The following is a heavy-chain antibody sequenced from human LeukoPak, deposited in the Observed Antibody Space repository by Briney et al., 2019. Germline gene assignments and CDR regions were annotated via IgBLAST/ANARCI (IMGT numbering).Heavy chain of an antibody. J-gene: IGHJ4*02. CDR1: GGSISSYY. CDR3: ARDTSGELFHY. D-gene: IGHD3-10*01. V-gene: IGHV4-59*01. Sequence: SETLSLTCTVSGGSISSYYWSWIRQPPGKGLEWIGYIYYSGSTNYNPSLKSRVTISVDTSKNQFSLKLSSVTAADTAVYYCARDTSGELFHYWGQGTLVTVSS. CDR2: IYYSGST.